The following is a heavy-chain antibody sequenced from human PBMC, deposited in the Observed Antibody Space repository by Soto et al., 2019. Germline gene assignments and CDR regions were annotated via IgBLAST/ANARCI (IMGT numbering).Heavy chain of an antibody. Sequence: ASVKVSCKASGYTFTSYGISWVRQAPGQGLEWMGWISAYNGNTNYAQKLQGRVTMTTDTSTSTAYMELRSLRSDDTAVYYCARDAPYYGDYGFLFYFDYWGQGTLVTVSS. CDR2: ISAYNGNT. CDR1: GYTFTSYG. CDR3: ARDAPYYGDYGFLFYFDY. V-gene: IGHV1-18*01. J-gene: IGHJ4*02. D-gene: IGHD4-17*01.